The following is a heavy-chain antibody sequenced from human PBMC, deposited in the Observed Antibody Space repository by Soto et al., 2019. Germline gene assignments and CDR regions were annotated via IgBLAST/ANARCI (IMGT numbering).Heavy chain of an antibody. CDR3: AKDRRPRYSGQLDY. J-gene: IGHJ4*02. V-gene: IGHV3-30*18. CDR2: ISYDGSNK. D-gene: IGHD1-26*01. CDR1: GFTFSSYG. Sequence: GGSLRLSCAASGFTFSSYGMHWVRQAPGKGLEWVAVISYDGSNKYYADSVKGRFTISRDNSKNTLYLQMNSLRAEDTAVYYCAKDRRPRYSGQLDYWGQGTLVTVSS.